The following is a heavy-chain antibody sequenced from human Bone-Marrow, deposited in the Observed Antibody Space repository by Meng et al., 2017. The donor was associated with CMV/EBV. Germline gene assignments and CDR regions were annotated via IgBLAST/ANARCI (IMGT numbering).Heavy chain of an antibody. CDR3: TRVTVNHYGSGSCFDY. J-gene: IGHJ4*02. V-gene: IGHV3-30*14. CDR1: GFTFSSYA. D-gene: IGHD3-10*01. Sequence: GESLKISCASSGFTFSSYAMHWVRQAPSKGLEWVAVISYDGSNKYYADSVKGRFSISRDSSKNTLYPQMNSLRAEDTAVYYCTRVTVNHYGSGSCFDYGGQGTLVTVSS. CDR2: ISYDGSNK.